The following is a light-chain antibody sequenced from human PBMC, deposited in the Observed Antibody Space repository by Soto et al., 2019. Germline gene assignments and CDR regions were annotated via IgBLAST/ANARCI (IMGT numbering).Light chain of an antibody. CDR3: QHYNSYSEA. CDR1: PTITSW. J-gene: IGKJ1*01. CDR2: KAS. V-gene: IGKV1-5*03. Sequence: IQLTPSPSPLSASVGYRVTSTCRASPTITSWLTWYQQNPGKAAKLLIYKASTLKSGVPSRFSGSGSGTEFTLTISSLQPDDFATYYCQHYNSYSEAFGQGTKVDIK.